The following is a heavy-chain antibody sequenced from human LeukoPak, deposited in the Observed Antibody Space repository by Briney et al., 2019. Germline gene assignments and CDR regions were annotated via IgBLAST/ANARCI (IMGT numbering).Heavy chain of an antibody. D-gene: IGHD3-22*01. CDR2: TYTSGTI. Sequence: SETLSLTCTVSGASISSYYWSWIRQPAGKGLEWIGRTYTSGTINYNPSLKSRVTMSVDTSKNQLSLKLSSVTAADTAVYYCARGAYYYESASWGQGALVIVSS. V-gene: IGHV4-4*07. J-gene: IGHJ4*02. CDR1: GASISSYY. CDR3: ARGAYYYESAS.